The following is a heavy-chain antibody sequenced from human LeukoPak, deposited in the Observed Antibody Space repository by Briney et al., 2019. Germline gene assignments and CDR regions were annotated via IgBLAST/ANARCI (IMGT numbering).Heavy chain of an antibody. Sequence: SETLSLTCTVSGYSISSGYYWGWIRQPPGKGLEWIGSIYHSGSTYYNPSLKSRVTISVDTSKNQFSLKLSSVTAADTAVYYCARGGLARYSYGYELDYWGQGTLVTVSS. CDR3: ARGGLARYSYGYELDY. CDR1: GYSISSGYY. J-gene: IGHJ4*02. V-gene: IGHV4-38-2*02. CDR2: IYHSGST. D-gene: IGHD5-18*01.